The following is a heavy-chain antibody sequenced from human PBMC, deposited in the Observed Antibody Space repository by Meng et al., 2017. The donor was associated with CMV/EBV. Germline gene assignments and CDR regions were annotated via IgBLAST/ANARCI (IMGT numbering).Heavy chain of an antibody. CDR2: IYSTGGT. D-gene: IGHD3-22*01. CDR3: ARERGDDSGYNFDS. V-gene: IGHV4-4*07. CDR1: GGFFSGFF. Sequence: VLRQDSGPGWVNPSETLSLPCGDSGGFFSGFFWTWIRQPAGKGLEWIGRIYSTGGTNYNPSFESRVTISLDGSNTQFSLKLNSVTAADTAIYYCARERGDDSGYNFDSWGQGTLVTVSS. J-gene: IGHJ4*02.